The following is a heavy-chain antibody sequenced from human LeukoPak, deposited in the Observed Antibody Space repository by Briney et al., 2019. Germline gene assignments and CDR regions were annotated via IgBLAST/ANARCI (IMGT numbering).Heavy chain of an antibody. J-gene: IGHJ4*02. Sequence: GGSLRLSCAASGFTFSSYAMSWVRQAPGKGLEWVSAISGSGGSTYYADSVKGRFTISRDNSRNTLYLQMNSLRAEDTAVYYCAKGGRCSGGSCYGEVLGWGQGTLVTVSS. CDR3: AKGGRCSGGSCYGEVLG. CDR2: ISGSGGST. V-gene: IGHV3-23*01. CDR1: GFTFSSYA. D-gene: IGHD2-15*01.